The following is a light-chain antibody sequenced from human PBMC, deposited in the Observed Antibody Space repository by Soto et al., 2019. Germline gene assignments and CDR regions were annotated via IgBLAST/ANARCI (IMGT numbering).Light chain of an antibody. J-gene: IGKJ2*01. CDR2: KAS. CDR3: QQYNSYSLT. CDR1: QSISSW. Sequence: DIQMTQSPSTLSASVGDRVTITCRASQSISSWLAWYQQKPGKAPKLLIYKASSLESGVPSRFSGSGSGTEFTLTISSLQPDDFATYYCQQYNSYSLTFGQGTKLEIQ. V-gene: IGKV1-5*03.